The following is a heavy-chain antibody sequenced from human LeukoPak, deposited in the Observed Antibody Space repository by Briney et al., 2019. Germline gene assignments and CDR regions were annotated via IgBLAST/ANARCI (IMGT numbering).Heavy chain of an antibody. Sequence: GGSLRLSCAASGFTFSSYGMHWVRQAPGKGLEWVAVISYDGSNKYYADSVKGRFTISRDNSKNTLYLQMNSLRAEDTAVYYCAKDLLSGYEMADYWGQGTLVTVSS. CDR2: ISYDGSNK. J-gene: IGHJ4*02. V-gene: IGHV3-30*18. CDR1: GFTFSSYG. CDR3: AKDLLSGYEMADY. D-gene: IGHD5-12*01.